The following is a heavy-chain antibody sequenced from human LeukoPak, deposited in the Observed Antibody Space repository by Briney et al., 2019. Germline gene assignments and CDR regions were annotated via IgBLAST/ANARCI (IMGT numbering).Heavy chain of an antibody. D-gene: IGHD3-3*01. CDR1: GGSISSYY. V-gene: IGHV4-59*12. J-gene: IGHJ4*02. CDR2: IYYSGST. CDR3: ARNSYYDFWSGYNDY. Sequence: PSETLSLTCTVSGGSISSYYWSWIRQPPGKELEWIGYIYYSGSTNYNPSLKSRVTISVDTSKNQFSLKLSSVTAADTAVYYCARNSYYDFWSGYNDYWGQGTLVTASS.